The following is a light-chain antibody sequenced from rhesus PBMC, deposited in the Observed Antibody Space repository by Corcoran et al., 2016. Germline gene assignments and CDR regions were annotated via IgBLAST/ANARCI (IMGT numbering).Light chain of an antibody. CDR2: KES. CDR3: QQYSSAPFT. J-gene: IGKJ3*01. Sequence: DIQMTQSPSSLSASVGDKVTITCQASQSISSWLAWYQQKPGKAPKPLIFKESSLESGVPSMFRGSGSGTDFTLTISSLQPEEFATYYCQQYSSAPFTFGPGTKLDIK. CDR1: QSISSW. V-gene: IGKV1-16*01.